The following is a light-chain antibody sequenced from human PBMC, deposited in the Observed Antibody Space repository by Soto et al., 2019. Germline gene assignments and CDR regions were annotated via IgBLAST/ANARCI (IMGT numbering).Light chain of an antibody. CDR1: SANIGAGYD. CDR2: SNY. Sequence: QSVLTQPPSVSGAPGQRVTISCTGSSANIGAGYDVHWYQQLPGTAPKLVIYSNYNRPSGVPDRFSGSKSGTSASLAITGLQAEDEADYYCQSYDSSLSGSGVFGGGTKLTVL. V-gene: IGLV1-40*01. J-gene: IGLJ2*01. CDR3: QSYDSSLSGSGV.